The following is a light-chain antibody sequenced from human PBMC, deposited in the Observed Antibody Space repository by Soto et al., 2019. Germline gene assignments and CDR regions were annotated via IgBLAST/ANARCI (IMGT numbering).Light chain of an antibody. CDR3: CSYAGGSTLV. J-gene: IGLJ3*02. CDR2: EAT. V-gene: IGLV2-23*01. Sequence: QSALTQPASVSGSPGQSITISCTGTSSDIGTYNLVSWYQQHPGKAPKLIIYEATKRPSGVSNRFSDSKSGNTASLTISGLQTEDEADYYCCSYAGGSTLVFGGGTKVTVL. CDR1: SSDIGTYNL.